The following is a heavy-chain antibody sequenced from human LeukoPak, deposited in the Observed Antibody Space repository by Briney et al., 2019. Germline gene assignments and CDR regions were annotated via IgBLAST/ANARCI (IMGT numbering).Heavy chain of an antibody. Sequence: GGSLRLSCAVSGLTFSGSWITWIRQAPGKGLEWVSSISNSNNYIYYADSVKGRFTISRDNAKNSLYLQMNSLRAEDTAVYYCARAAPTRTLIGSGADYWGQGTLVTVSS. CDR2: ISNSNNYI. D-gene: IGHD3-22*01. CDR1: GLTFSGSW. J-gene: IGHJ4*02. CDR3: ARAAPTRTLIGSGADY. V-gene: IGHV3-21*01.